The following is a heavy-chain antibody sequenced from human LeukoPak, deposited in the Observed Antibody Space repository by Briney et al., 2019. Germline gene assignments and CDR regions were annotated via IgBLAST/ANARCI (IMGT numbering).Heavy chain of an antibody. Sequence: GGSLRLSCAGSEFNVSNNYMSWVRQAPGKGLEWVAVIYRGGTTYYADSVKGRFTISRDNSKNTLYLQMNSLRAEDTAVYYCAKEIDSYGLFDYWGQGTLVTVSS. J-gene: IGHJ4*02. CDR1: EFNVSNNY. V-gene: IGHV3-53*01. CDR2: IYRGGTT. D-gene: IGHD5-18*01. CDR3: AKEIDSYGLFDY.